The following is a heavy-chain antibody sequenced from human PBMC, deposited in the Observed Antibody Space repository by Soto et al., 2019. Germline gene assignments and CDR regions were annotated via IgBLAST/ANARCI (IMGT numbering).Heavy chain of an antibody. Sequence: ASVKVSCKASGYTFTGYYMHWVRQAPGQGLEWMGWINPNSGGTNYAQKFQGWVTMTRDTSISTAYMELSRLRSDDTAVYYCARGVNNWNYGGLGLSWFDPWGQGTLVTVSS. CDR3: ARGVNNWNYGGLGLSWFDP. V-gene: IGHV1-2*04. CDR2: INPNSGGT. J-gene: IGHJ5*02. D-gene: IGHD1-7*01. CDR1: GYTFTGYY.